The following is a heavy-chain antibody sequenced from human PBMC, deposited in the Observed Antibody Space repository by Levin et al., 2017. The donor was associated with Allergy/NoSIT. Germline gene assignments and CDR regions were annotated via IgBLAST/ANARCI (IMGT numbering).Heavy chain of an antibody. CDR1: GFTFSSYN. Sequence: PGGSLRLSCTASGFTFSSYNMNWVRQALGKGLEWVSSTGTAGKYIYYADSVKGRFTISRDNAKNSLYLQMNSLRAEDTAVYYCAKEMTTVVPVFDYWGQGTLVTVSS. D-gene: IGHD4-23*01. CDR3: AKEMTTVVPVFDY. CDR2: TGTAGKYI. J-gene: IGHJ4*02. V-gene: IGHV3-21*01.